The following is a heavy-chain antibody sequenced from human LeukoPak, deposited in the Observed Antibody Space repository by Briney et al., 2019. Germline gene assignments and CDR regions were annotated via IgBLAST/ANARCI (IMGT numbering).Heavy chain of an antibody. J-gene: IGHJ5*02. Sequence: GGSLRLSCAASGFTLSSYAMSWVRQAPGKGLEWVSAISGSGGSTYYADSVKGRFTISRDNSKNTLYLQMNSLRAEDTAVYYCASDIVVVPAAFNWFDPWGQGTLVTVSS. CDR2: ISGSGGST. D-gene: IGHD2-2*01. CDR3: ASDIVVVPAAFNWFDP. V-gene: IGHV3-23*01. CDR1: GFTLSSYA.